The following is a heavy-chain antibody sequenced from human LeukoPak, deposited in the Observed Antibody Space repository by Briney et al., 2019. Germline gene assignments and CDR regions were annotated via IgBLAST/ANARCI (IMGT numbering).Heavy chain of an antibody. J-gene: IGHJ3*02. CDR1: GGSISSSSLY. D-gene: IGHD5-18*01. V-gene: IGHV4-39*01. Sequence: SETLSLTCTVSGGSISSSSLYWGCIRQSPEKGLEWIGTLYYSGSTYYNPSLKSRVTISVDTSKNQFSLKLSSVTAADTAVYYCARGDTAMVPDAFDIRGQGTMVTVSS. CDR3: ARGDTAMVPDAFDI. CDR2: LYYSGST.